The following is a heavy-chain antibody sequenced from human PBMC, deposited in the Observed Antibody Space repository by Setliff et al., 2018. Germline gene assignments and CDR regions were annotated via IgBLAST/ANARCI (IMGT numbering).Heavy chain of an antibody. CDR3: ARGPNFWSGYYSLRLRWFDP. Sequence: LSLTCTVSGGSISSGGYYWSWIRQHPRKGLEWIGYIYYSGSTYYNPSLKSRVTISVDTSKNQFSLKLSSVTAADTAVYYCARGPNFWSGYYSLRLRWFDPWGQGTLVTVSS. D-gene: IGHD3-3*01. J-gene: IGHJ5*02. V-gene: IGHV4-31*03. CDR2: IYYSGST. CDR1: GGSISSGGYY.